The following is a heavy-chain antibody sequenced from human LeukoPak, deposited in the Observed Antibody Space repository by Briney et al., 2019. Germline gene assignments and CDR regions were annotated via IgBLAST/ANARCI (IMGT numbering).Heavy chain of an antibody. CDR1: GSIFSNYW. CDR3: AKQGADY. J-gene: IGHJ4*02. CDR2: IYPGDSDT. V-gene: IGHV5-51*01. Sequence: KPGESLQISGKGSGSIFSNYWIAGVRQLPGKGLEWMGIIYPGDSDTRYSPSFQGQVTFSADKSISTAYLQWSSLKASDTAMYYCAKQGADYWGQGTLVTVSS.